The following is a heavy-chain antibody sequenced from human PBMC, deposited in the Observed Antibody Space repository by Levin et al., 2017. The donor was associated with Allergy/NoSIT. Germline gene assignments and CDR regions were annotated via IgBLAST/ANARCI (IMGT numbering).Heavy chain of an antibody. CDR2: ISSSSSYI. J-gene: IGHJ5*02. D-gene: IGHD2-8*01. CDR3: ARSRMRDNWFDP. CDR1: GFTFSSYS. Sequence: PGESLKISCAASGFTFSSYSMNWVRQAPGKGLEWVSSISSSSSYIYYADSVKGRFTISRDNAKNSLYLQMNSLRAEDTAVYYCARSRMRDNWFDPWGQGTLVTVSS. V-gene: IGHV3-21*01.